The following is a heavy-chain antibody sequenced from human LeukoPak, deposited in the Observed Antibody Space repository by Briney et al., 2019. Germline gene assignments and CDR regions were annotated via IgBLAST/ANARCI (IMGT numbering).Heavy chain of an antibody. CDR2: IGTASDT. V-gene: IGHV3-13*01. CDR1: GFTFSSFD. CDR3: ARGPPRGKYYYMDV. D-gene: IGHD1-1*01. J-gene: IGHJ6*03. Sequence: PGGSLRLSCAASGFTFSSFDMPWVRHPTGQGLEWVSNIGTASDTYYPGSVEGRFTLSRDNAKNSLYLQMNSLTAGDTAVYYCARGPPRGKYYYMDVWGKGTTVTVSS.